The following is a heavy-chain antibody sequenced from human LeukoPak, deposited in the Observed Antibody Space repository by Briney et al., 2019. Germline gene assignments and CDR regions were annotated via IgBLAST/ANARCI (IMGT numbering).Heavy chain of an antibody. CDR3: ASGGIAVAGTGNSFDY. J-gene: IGHJ4*02. CDR1: GGSFSGYY. V-gene: IGHV4-34*01. D-gene: IGHD6-19*01. CDR2: INHSGST. Sequence: PSETLSLTCAVYGGSFSGYYWSWIRQPPGKGLEWIGEINHSGSTNYNPSLKSRVTISVDTSKNQFSLKLSSVTAADTAVYYCASGGIAVAGTGNSFDYWGQGTLVTVPS.